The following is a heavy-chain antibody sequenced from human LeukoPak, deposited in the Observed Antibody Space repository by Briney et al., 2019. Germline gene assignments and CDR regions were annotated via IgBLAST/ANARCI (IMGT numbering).Heavy chain of an antibody. V-gene: IGHV3-48*03. CDR2: ISSSGSTV. CDR3: ARRYCSSTSCTFDY. J-gene: IGHJ4*02. D-gene: IGHD2-2*01. Sequence: GGSLRLSCAASRFTFSSYEMNWVCQAPGKGLEWVSYISSSGSTVYYADSVKGRFTVSRDNAKNSLYLQMNSLRAEDTAVYYCARRYCSSTSCTFDYWGQGTLVTVSS. CDR1: RFTFSSYE.